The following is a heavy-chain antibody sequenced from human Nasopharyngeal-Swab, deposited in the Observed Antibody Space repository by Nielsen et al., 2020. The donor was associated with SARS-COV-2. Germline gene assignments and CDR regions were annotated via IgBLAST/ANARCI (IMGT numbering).Heavy chain of an antibody. CDR1: GFSLSTTGQC. CDR3: ARTLVTVAAFDY. V-gene: IGHV2-70*11. D-gene: IGHD4-23*01. CDR2: IDWDDDK. Sequence: SGPTLAKPTQTLTLTCTFSGFSLSTTGQCVSWIRQPPGKAREWLACIDWDDDKYYSTSLRTRLTISKDNSKNQVVLTMTNMDHVDTATYYCARTLVTVAAFDYWGQGTLVTVSS. J-gene: IGHJ4*02.